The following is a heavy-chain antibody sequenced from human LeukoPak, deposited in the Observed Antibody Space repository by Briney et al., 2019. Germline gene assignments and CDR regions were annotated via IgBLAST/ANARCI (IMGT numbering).Heavy chain of an antibody. V-gene: IGHV3-7*01. Sequence: GGSLRLSCAASGFTFSICYMSGVRQAPGKGLECGANIKQDGSEKYYEDSVKGRFTISRDNAKNSLYLQMSSLRAEDTAVYYCARVEYSSSPVDYRGQGTLVTVSA. D-gene: IGHD6-6*01. CDR2: IKQDGSEK. CDR1: GFTFSICY. J-gene: IGHJ4*02. CDR3: ARVEYSSSPVDY.